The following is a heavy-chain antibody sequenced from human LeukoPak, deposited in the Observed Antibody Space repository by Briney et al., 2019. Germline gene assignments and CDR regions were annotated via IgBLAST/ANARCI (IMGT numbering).Heavy chain of an antibody. J-gene: IGHJ4*02. D-gene: IGHD3-3*01. CDR1: GFTFSSYA. V-gene: IGHV3-30-3*01. Sequence: PGGSLRLSCAASGFTFSSYAMHWVRQAPGKGLEWVAVISYDGSNKYYADSVKGRFTISRDNSKNTLYLQMNSLRAEDTAVYYCARSLHYDFWSGHHTGDYWGQGTLVTVSS. CDR2: ISYDGSNK. CDR3: ARSLHYDFWSGHHTGDY.